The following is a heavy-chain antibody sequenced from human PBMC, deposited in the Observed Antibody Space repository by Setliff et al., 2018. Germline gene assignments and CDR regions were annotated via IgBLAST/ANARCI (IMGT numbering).Heavy chain of an antibody. CDR1: GFTFSSYA. V-gene: IGHV3-23*01. J-gene: IGHJ6*02. D-gene: IGHD3-3*01. CDR3: AKVNNRFWSGYYPYYCAMDV. CDR2: ISGSGGST. Sequence: PGGSLRLSCVASGFTFSSYAMSWVRQAPGKGLEWVSAISGSGGSTYYADSVKGRFTISRDNPKNTLYLQMNSLRAEDTAVYYCAKVNNRFWSGYYPYYCAMDVWGQGTTVTVSS.